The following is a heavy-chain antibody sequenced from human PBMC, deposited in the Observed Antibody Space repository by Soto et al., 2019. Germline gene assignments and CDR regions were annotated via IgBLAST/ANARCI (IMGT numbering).Heavy chain of an antibody. D-gene: IGHD2-2*01. CDR2: ISYDGSNK. CDR3: AREKVGYCISTSCKDNWFDP. V-gene: IGHV3-30-3*01. Sequence: QVQLVESGGGVVQPGRSLRLSCAASGFTFSSYAMHWVRQAPGKGLEWVAVISYDGSNKYYADSVKGRFIISRDNSKNTLYLQMNSLRAEDTAVYYCAREKVGYCISTSCKDNWFDPWGQGTLVTVSS. J-gene: IGHJ5*02. CDR1: GFTFSSYA.